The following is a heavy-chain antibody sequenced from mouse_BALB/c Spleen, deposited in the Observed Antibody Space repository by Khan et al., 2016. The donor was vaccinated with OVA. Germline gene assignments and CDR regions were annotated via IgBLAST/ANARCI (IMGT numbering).Heavy chain of an antibody. CDR2: IYPGNGYT. J-gene: IGHJ2*01. CDR3: TTAYYRYYFDY. D-gene: IGHD2-14*01. CDR1: GSTFTSYG. V-gene: IGHV1S134*01. Sequence: EVQLQESGAELGRPGSSVKLSCKTSGSTFTSYGIKWVKQRPGQGLEWIGYIYPGNGYTEYNEKFQGKAILTSDTSSSTAYMQLRSLTSVDSAIYFCTTAYYRYYFDYWGQGTTLTVSS.